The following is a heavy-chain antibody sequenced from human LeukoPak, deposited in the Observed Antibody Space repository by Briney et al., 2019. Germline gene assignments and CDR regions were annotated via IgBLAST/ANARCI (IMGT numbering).Heavy chain of an antibody. CDR3: ARVISGSYPDY. Sequence: ASVKVSCKASGYTFTGYYMHWVRQAPGQGLEWMGWINPNSGGTNYVQKFQGRVTMTRDTSISTAYMELSRLRSDDTAVYYCARVISGSYPDYWGQGTLVTVSS. V-gene: IGHV1-2*02. D-gene: IGHD1-26*01. CDR1: GYTFTGYY. CDR2: INPNSGGT. J-gene: IGHJ4*02.